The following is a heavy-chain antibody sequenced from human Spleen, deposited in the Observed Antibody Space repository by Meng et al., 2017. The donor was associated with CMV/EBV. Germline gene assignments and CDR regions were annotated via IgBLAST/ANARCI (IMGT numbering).Heavy chain of an antibody. CDR2: VHHSGTT. CDR1: L. CDR3: ARVGVWGTYRYSIDS. J-gene: IGHJ4*02. V-gene: IGHV4-4*02. D-gene: IGHD3-16*02. Sequence: LLPLVPPPPGKGLEWIGEVHHSGTTNYNPSLKSRLTISVDKSKNQFSLSLNFVTAADTAMYYCARVGVWGTYRYSIDSWGPGVLVTVSS.